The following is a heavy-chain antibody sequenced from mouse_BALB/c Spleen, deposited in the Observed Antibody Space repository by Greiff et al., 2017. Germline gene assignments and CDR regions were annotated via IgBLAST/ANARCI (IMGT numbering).Heavy chain of an antibody. CDR2: IGPGSGST. Sequence: DLVKPGASLKLSCTASGYTFTSYWINWINQRPGQGLEWIGRIGPGSGSTYYNAMFKGKAKLTVDTSSSTAYIQLSRLSAEDSAVCCCARDGSYLPFDYWGQGTTLTVSS. V-gene: IGHV1S41*01. CDR3: ARDGSYLPFDY. D-gene: IGHD1-1*02. J-gene: IGHJ2*01. CDR1: GYTFTSYW.